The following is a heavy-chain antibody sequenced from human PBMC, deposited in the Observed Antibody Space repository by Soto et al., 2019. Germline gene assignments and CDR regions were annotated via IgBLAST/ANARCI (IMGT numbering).Heavy chain of an antibody. CDR3: AHAYGGTSWPNDAFDV. D-gene: IGHD2-2*01. V-gene: IGHV2-5*02. CDR2: IYWDDDQ. J-gene: IGHJ3*01. CDR1: GFSLSTDGVG. Sequence: QITLKESGPTLVKPTQTLTLTCTFSGFSLSTDGVGVGWIRQPPGKALEWLALIYWDDDQRYSPSLKTRLTITKATSKNQMVLTMTNMDPVDTATYYCAHAYGGTSWPNDAFDVWGQGTVVTVSS.